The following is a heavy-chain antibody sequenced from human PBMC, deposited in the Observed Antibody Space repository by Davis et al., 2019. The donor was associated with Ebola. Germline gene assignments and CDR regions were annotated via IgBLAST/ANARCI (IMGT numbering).Heavy chain of an antibody. CDR2: ISSSSSTI. CDR1: GFTFSSYS. Sequence: GESLKISCAASGFTFSSYSMNWVRQAPGKGLEWVSYISSSSSTIYYADSVKGRFTISRDNAKNSLYLQMSSLRDEDTAVYYCARDGGYCSSTSCYNGYYYYYYMDVWGKGTTVTVSS. D-gene: IGHD2-2*02. CDR3: ARDGGYCSSTSCYNGYYYYYYMDV. V-gene: IGHV3-48*02. J-gene: IGHJ6*03.